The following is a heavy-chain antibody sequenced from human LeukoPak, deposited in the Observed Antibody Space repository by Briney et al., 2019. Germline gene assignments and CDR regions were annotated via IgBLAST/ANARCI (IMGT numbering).Heavy chain of an antibody. CDR1: GFTFSSYE. CDR3: AKNLVRGVIPNY. D-gene: IGHD3-10*01. V-gene: IGHV3-7*01. Sequence: GGSLRLSCAASGFTFSSYEMNWVRQAPGKGLEWVANVKQDGSEKYYVDSVKGRFTISRDNAKNSLYLQMNSLRAEDTAVYYCAKNLVRGVIPNYWGQGTLVTVSS. J-gene: IGHJ4*02. CDR2: VKQDGSEK.